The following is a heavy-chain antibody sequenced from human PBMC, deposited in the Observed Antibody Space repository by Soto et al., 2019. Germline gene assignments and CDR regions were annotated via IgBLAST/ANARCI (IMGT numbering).Heavy chain of an antibody. CDR3: ARDTSSGYDLGGGDFDY. D-gene: IGHD5-12*01. Sequence: QVQLVESGGGVVQPGRSLRLSCAASGFTFSSYGMHWVRQAPGKGLEWVAVIWYDGSNKYYADSVKGRFTISRDNSKNTLYLQMNSLRAEDTAVYYCARDTSSGYDLGGGDFDYWGQGTLVTVSS. J-gene: IGHJ4*02. CDR1: GFTFSSYG. CDR2: IWYDGSNK. V-gene: IGHV3-33*01.